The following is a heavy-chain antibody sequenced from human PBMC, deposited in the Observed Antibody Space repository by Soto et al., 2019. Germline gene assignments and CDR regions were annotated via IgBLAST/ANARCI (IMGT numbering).Heavy chain of an antibody. J-gene: IGHJ4*02. CDR3: STFVGATTVTRGSPRDY. CDR1: GGSFSGYH. CDR2: INPSGSI. D-gene: IGHD4-4*01. V-gene: IGHV4-34*01. Sequence: VQLQQWGAGLLKPSETLSLTCAVYGGSFSGYHWSWFRQPPGKGLEWIGEINPSGSINYNPSLKSRVTISVDTSKTHFSLNLSSVTAADTAVYYCSTFVGATTVTRGSPRDYWGQGTLVTVSS.